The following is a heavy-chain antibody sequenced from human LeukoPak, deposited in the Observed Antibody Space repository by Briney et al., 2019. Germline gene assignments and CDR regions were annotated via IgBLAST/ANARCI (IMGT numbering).Heavy chain of an antibody. CDR1: GGSISSSSYY. Sequence: SETLSLTCTVSGGSISSSSYYWGWIRQPPGTGLEWIGSIYYSGSTYYNPSLKSRVTISVDTSKNQFSLKLSSVTAADTAVYYCARVQRGSYYSYYYYMDVWGKGTTVTVSS. CDR3: ARVQRGSYYSYYYYMDV. CDR2: IYYSGST. V-gene: IGHV4-39*07. D-gene: IGHD1-26*01. J-gene: IGHJ6*03.